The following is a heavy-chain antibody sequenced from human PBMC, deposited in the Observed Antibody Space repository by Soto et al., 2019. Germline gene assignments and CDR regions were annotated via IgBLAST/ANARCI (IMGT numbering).Heavy chain of an antibody. CDR2: IYYSGST. J-gene: IGHJ6*03. Sequence: PSETLSLTCTVSGGSISSYYWSWIRQPPGKGLEWIGYIYYSGSTNYNPSLKSRVTISVDTSKNQFSLKLSSVTAADTAVYYCARTYYDILTGYTYYYMDVWGKGTAVTVSS. V-gene: IGHV4-59*08. D-gene: IGHD3-9*01. CDR3: ARTYYDILTGYTYYYMDV. CDR1: GGSISSYY.